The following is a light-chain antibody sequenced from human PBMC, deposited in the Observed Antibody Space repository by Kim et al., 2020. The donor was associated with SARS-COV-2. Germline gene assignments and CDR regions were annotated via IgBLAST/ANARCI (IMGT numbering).Light chain of an antibody. J-gene: IGKJ5*01. CDR1: QSVDGY. Sequence: SLSPGDGATLSCRASQSVDGYLAWLQQKPGQAPRLLISNASNRAAGVPARFSGSGSGTDFTLTISILEPEDFAVYYCQQRRKSITFGQGTRLEIK. CDR3: QQRRKSIT. CDR2: NAS. V-gene: IGKV3-11*01.